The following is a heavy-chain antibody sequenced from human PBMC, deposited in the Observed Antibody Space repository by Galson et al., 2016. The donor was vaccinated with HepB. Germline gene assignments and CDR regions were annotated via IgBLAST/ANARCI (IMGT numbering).Heavy chain of an antibody. D-gene: IGHD3-3*01. CDR1: GFTFNAYW. Sequence: CAASGFTFNAYWMTWVRQTPGKGLKWLANIKEDGTDTHYLDSVKDRFTISRDNAKKSLYLQMNSLRVEDTAVYYCATTFWSGPYWGQGTLVTVSS. J-gene: IGHJ4*02. CDR2: IKEDGTDT. CDR3: ATTFWSGPY. V-gene: IGHV3-7*01.